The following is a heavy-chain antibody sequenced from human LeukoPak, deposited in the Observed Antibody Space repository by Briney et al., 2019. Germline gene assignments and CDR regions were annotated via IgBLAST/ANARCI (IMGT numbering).Heavy chain of an antibody. CDR2: IYYSGST. CDR1: GGSISSYY. V-gene: IGHV4-59*01. Sequence: SETLSLTCTVSGGSISSYYWSWIRQPPGKGLEWIGYIYYSGSTYYNPFLKSRVTISVDTSKNHFSLRLSSVTAADTAVYYCAREISYSGAFDHWGQGTLVTVSS. D-gene: IGHD3-10*01. J-gene: IGHJ4*02. CDR3: AREISYSGAFDH.